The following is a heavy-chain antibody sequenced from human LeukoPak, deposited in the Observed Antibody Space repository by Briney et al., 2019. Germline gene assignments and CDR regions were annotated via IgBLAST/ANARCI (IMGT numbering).Heavy chain of an antibody. CDR2: TENKGSRYTT. J-gene: IGHJ3*02. CDR1: ASDFTEQY. D-gene: IGHD1-26*01. V-gene: IGHV3-72*01. Sequence: GGSQRLSCAASASDFTEQYMVRGPPGHGEGLEWVGRTENKGSRYTTEYAPAVKGRFPISRDDSRNSLYLQMNSLKSEHTAVYYCIRGYSGGSAYAFDIGGPGTMVTVSS. CDR3: IRGYSGGSAYAFDI.